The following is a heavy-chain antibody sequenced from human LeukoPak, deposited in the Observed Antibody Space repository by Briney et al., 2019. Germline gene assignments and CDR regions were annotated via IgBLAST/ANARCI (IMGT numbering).Heavy chain of an antibody. J-gene: IGHJ4*02. CDR2: IYYSGST. D-gene: IGHD2-2*01. CDR1: GGSISSYY. CDR3: ARRYCSSTSCYYFDY. V-gene: IGHV4-59*08. Sequence: SETLSLTCTVSGGSISSYYWSWVRQPPGKGLEWIGYIYYSGSTNYNPSLKSRVTISVDTSKNQCSLKLSSVTAADTAVYYCARRYCSSTSCYYFDYWGQGTLVTVSS.